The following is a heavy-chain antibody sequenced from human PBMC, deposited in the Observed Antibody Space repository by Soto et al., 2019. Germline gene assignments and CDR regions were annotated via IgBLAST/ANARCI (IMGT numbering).Heavy chain of an antibody. J-gene: IGHJ4*02. V-gene: IGHV3-7*03. CDR3: VRELGLAY. Sequence: GGSLRLSCAASGFDFSTFGMNWVRQAPGKGLEWVANINKDGSQKNYVDSVKGRFTIARDNGQNSLSLQMNSLRVEDTAVYYCVRELGLAYWGQGALVTVSS. CDR1: GFDFSTFG. D-gene: IGHD7-27*01. CDR2: INKDGSQK.